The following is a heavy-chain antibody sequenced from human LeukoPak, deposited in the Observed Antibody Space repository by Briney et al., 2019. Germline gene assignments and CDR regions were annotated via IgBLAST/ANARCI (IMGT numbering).Heavy chain of an antibody. CDR1: GFTFSSSW. Sequence: GGSLRLSCVASGFTFSSSWMTWVRQAPGKGLEWVASIREDGSQKTAVDSVRGRFTISRDNAKNSLYLQMNSLRAEDTAVYYCARGAPNYYGSGSNYYYYYMDVWGKGTTVTISS. CDR3: ARGAPNYYGSGSNYYYYYMDV. V-gene: IGHV3-7*01. J-gene: IGHJ6*03. CDR2: IREDGSQK. D-gene: IGHD3-10*01.